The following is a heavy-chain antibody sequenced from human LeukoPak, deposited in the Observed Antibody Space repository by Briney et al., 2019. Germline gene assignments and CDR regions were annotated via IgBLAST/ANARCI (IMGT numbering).Heavy chain of an antibody. V-gene: IGHV4-39*07. CDR2: IYYSGST. D-gene: IGHD3-22*01. J-gene: IGHJ2*01. Sequence: PSETLSLTCTVSGGSISSSSYYWGWIRQPPGKGLEWIGSIYYSGSTYYNPSLKSRVTISVDTSKNQFSLKLSSVTAADTAVYYCARVAFDTYYYDSSGYYAPAGYFDLWGRGTLVTVSS. CDR3: ARVAFDTYYYDSSGYYAPAGYFDL. CDR1: GGSISSSSYY.